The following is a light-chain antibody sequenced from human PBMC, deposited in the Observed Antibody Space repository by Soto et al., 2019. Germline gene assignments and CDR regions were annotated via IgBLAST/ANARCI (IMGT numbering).Light chain of an antibody. CDR2: AAS. J-gene: IGKJ4*01. CDR3: QKYNSAPLT. V-gene: IGKV1-27*01. Sequence: DIQMTQSPSSLSASFGDRVTITCRARQGIGVYLAWFQQKPGKVPKLLIYAASALQSGVPSRFSGSGSGTDFTLTISSLQPEDFATYYCQKYNSAPLTFGGGTKVEIK. CDR1: QGIGVY.